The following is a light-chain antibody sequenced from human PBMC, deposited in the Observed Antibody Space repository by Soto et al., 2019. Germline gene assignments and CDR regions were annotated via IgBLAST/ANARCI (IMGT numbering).Light chain of an antibody. CDR1: HSISSY. V-gene: IGKV1-5*03. CDR3: QQNNSFSRT. CDR2: TAS. J-gene: IGKJ2*01. Sequence: MTQSPSTLSATLGDRVTITCRASHSISSYLTWYQQKPGKAPKLLIYTASNLESGVPSRFSGSGSGTEFTLTISSLQPDDFATYYCQQNNSFSRTFGQGTKVDIK.